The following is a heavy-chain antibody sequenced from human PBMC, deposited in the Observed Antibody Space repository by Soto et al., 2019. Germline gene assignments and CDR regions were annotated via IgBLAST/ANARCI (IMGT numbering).Heavy chain of an antibody. J-gene: IGHJ4*02. CDR3: ARAGDVLCKPSAVAFDY. D-gene: IGHD3-10*02. V-gene: IGHV4-30-4*01. Sequence: PSETLSLTCTVSGGSISSGDYYWSWIRQPPGKGLEWIGYIYYSGSTYYNPSLKSRVTISVDTSKNQFSLKLSSVTAADTAVYYCARAGDVLCKPSAVAFDYWGQGTLVTVSS. CDR1: GGSISSGDYY. CDR2: IYYSGST.